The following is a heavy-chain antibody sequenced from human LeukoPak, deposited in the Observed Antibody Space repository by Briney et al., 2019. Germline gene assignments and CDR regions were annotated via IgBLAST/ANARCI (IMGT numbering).Heavy chain of an antibody. CDR2: INSDGSFT. Sequence: GESLRLSCAASGFTFSGYWMHWARQGPGKGLVRVSRINSDGSFTNYADSVKGRFAISRDNAKNTLYLQMNSLRAEDTAQYYSAGGLITRLLTTSDYCEHGALVTV. D-gene: IGHD4/OR15-4a*01. J-gene: IGHJ4*01. CDR1: GFTFSGYW. V-gene: IGHV3-74*01. CDR3: AGGLITRLLTTSDY.